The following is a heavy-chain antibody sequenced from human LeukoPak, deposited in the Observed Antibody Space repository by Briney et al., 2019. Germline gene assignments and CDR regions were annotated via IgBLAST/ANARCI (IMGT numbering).Heavy chain of an antibody. CDR2: ISSSSSYI. CDR3: ARTRDTVEMATISNYFDY. J-gene: IGHJ4*02. CDR1: GFTFSSYS. D-gene: IGHD5-24*01. Sequence: GGSLRLSCAASGFTFSSYSMNWVRQAPGKGLEWVSSISSSSSYIYYADSVKGRFTISRDNAKNSLYLQMNSLRAEDTAVYYCARTRDTVEMATISNYFDYWGQGTLVTVSS. V-gene: IGHV3-21*01.